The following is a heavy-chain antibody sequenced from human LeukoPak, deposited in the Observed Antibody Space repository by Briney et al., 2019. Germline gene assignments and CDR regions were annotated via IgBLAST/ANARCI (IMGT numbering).Heavy chain of an antibody. V-gene: IGHV3-21*01. CDR3: ARDKTAAGTSWFDP. J-gene: IGHJ5*02. D-gene: IGHD6-13*01. CDR2: ISSSSSYI. Sequence: GGSLRLYCAASGFTFSSYSMNWVRQAPGKGLEWVSSISSSSSYIYYADSVKGRFTISRDNAKNSLYLQMNSLRAEDTAVYYCARDKTAAGTSWFDPWGQGTLVTVSS. CDR1: GFTFSSYS.